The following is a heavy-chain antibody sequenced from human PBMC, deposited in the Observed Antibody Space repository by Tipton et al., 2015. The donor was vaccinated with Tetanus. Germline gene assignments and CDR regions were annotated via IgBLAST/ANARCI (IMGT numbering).Heavy chain of an antibody. CDR2: LYFSGRT. J-gene: IGHJ4*02. CDR1: GGSISSGNYY. V-gene: IGHV4-39*01. D-gene: IGHD3-10*01. CDR3: ARHESLVGGSYDY. Sequence: TLSLTCTVSGGSISSGNYYWGWIRQPPGKGLEWIGSLYFSGRTYYSPPLKSRVTISVDTSNNPFSLKLTSVTAADSAVYYCARHESLVGGSYDYWGQGTLVTVSS.